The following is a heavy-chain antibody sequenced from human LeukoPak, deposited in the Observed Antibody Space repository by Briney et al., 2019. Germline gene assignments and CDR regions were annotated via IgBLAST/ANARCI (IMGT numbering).Heavy chain of an antibody. CDR3: ARLNYDILTGYYPENY. J-gene: IGHJ4*02. CDR1: GGSISSSSYY. Sequence: PSETLSLTCTVSGGSISSSSYYWGWIHQPPGKGLEWIGSIYYSGSTYYNPSLKSLVTISVDTSKNQFSLKLSSVTAADTAVYYCARLNYDILTGYYPENYWGQGTLVTVSS. D-gene: IGHD3-9*01. V-gene: IGHV4-39*01. CDR2: IYYSGST.